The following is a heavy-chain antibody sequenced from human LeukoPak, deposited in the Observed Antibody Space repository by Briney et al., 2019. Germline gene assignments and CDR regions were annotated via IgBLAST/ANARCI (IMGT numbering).Heavy chain of an antibody. CDR1: GFXFSSYA. Sequence: PGGSLRLSCAASGFXFSSYAMIWVRQAPGKGLEWVSAISGSGGSTYYADSVKGRFTISRDNSKNTLYLQMNSLRAEDTAVYYCAKGRPYYYDSSGYYNYFDYWGQGTLVTVSS. J-gene: IGHJ4*02. D-gene: IGHD3-22*01. CDR3: AKGRPYYYDSSGYYNYFDY. CDR2: ISGSGGST. V-gene: IGHV3-23*01.